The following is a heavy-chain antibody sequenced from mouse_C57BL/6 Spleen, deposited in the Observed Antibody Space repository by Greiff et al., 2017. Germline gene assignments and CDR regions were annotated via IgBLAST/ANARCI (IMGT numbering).Heavy chain of an antibody. V-gene: IGHV1-4*01. D-gene: IGHD1-1*01. J-gene: IGHJ1*03. CDR3: ERGVITTVGGGDFDV. CDR1: GYTFTSYT. Sequence: QVQLQQSGAELARPGASVKMSCKASGYTFTSYTMHWVKQRPGQGLEWIGYINPSSGYTKYNQKFKDKATLTADKSSSTAYMQLSSLTSEDSAVYYCERGVITTVGGGDFDVWGKGTTVTVSS. CDR2: INPSSGYT.